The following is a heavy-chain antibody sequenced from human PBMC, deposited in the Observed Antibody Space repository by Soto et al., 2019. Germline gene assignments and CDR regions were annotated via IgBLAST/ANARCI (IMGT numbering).Heavy chain of an antibody. CDR1: GYSFTSYW. V-gene: IGHV5-51*01. CDR2: IYLSDSDT. D-gene: IGHD6-19*01. CDR3: ARYSSGWPYYFDY. J-gene: IGHJ4*02. Sequence: GESLKISCKGSGYSFTSYWIAWVRQMPGKGLEWMGIIYLSDSDTRYSPSFQGRVTISADKSVSTAYLQWSSLKASDTAMYYCARYSSGWPYYFDYWGQGTLVTVSS.